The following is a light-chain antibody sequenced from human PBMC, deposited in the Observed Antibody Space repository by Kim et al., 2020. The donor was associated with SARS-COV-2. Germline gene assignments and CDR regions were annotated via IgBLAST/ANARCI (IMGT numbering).Light chain of an antibody. CDR1: NIGRKS. J-gene: IGLJ2*01. V-gene: IGLV3-21*03. Sequence: SYELTQPPSVSVAPEKTATITCGANNIGRKSVNWYRQKPGQAPVLVVYDNSDRPSEIPERFSGSNSENTATLTISSVEGGDEAVYYCQVWDDGSDLVVFGGGTQLTVL. CDR3: QVWDDGSDLVV. CDR2: DNS.